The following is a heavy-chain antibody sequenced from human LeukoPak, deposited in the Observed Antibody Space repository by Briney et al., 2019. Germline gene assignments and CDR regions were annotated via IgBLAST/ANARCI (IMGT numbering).Heavy chain of an antibody. CDR2: INHSGST. V-gene: IGHV4-34*01. CDR3: ARGTYDYVWGSYRYRYYYYYYMDV. CDR1: GGSFSGYY. Sequence: SETLSLTCAVYGGSFSGYYWSWIRQPPGRGLEWIGEINHSGSTNYNPSLKSGVTISVDTSKNQFSLKLSSVTAADTAVYYCARGTYDYVWGSYRYRYYYYYYMDVWGKGTTVTVSS. D-gene: IGHD3-16*02. J-gene: IGHJ6*03.